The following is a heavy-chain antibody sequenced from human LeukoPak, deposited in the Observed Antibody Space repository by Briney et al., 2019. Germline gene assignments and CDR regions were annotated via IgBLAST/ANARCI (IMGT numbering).Heavy chain of an antibody. D-gene: IGHD4-17*01. CDR1: GGSFNGYY. J-gene: IGHJ5*02. V-gene: IGHV4-34*01. CDR3: ARVMTTVTRWFDP. CDR2: VNHSGST. Sequence: SETLSLTCAVYGGSFNGYYWSWIRQPPGKGLEWIGEVNHSGSTNYNPSLKSRVTISVDTSKNQFSLKLSSVTAADTAVYYCARVMTTVTRWFDPWGQGTLVTVSS.